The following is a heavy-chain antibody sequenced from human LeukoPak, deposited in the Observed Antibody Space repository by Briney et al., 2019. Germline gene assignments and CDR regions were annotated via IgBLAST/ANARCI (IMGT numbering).Heavy chain of an antibody. Sequence: PSETLSLTCAVYGGSFCGYYWSWIRQPPGQGLKWIGENKNSGSTNYNASLNSGVTIVVATSKNQSALEVSSVAAADAAVYYCARKTMVRGGTRHWFDPWGQGTLVTVSS. CDR3: ARKTMVRGGTRHWFDP. J-gene: IGHJ5*02. D-gene: IGHD3-10*01. V-gene: IGHV4-34*01. CDR2: NKNSGST. CDR1: GGSFCGYY.